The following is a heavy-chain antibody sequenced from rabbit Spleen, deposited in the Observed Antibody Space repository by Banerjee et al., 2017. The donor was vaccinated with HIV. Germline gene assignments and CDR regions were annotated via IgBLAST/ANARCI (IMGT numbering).Heavy chain of an antibody. Sequence: QEQLKESGGGLVQPGGSLTLTCKASGFSFSDRDVMCWVRQAPGKGLEWIACINTTTGTAGAATWGRGRGPITNSTSTSVTLHMPRMTVADADTYFCAWETGTSCSISGMGLGGWGTGATVS. CDR2: INTTTGTA. D-gene: IGHD8-1*01. CDR1: GFSFSDRDV. CDR3: AWETGTSCSISGMGL. V-gene: IGHV1S45*01. J-gene: IGHJ6*01.